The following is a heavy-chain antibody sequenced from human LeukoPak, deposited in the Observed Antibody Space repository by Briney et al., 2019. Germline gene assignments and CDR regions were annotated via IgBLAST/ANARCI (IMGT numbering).Heavy chain of an antibody. J-gene: IGHJ4*02. CDR2: IKSKTDGGTT. D-gene: IGHD2-2*01. V-gene: IGHV3-15*01. Sequence: GGSLRLSCAASGFTFSNAWMSWVRQAPGKGLEWVGRIKSKTDGGTTDYAAPVKGRFTISRDDSKNTLYLQMNSLKTEDTAVYYCTTDIVEGDIVVVPAAIFWGQGTLVTVSS. CDR3: TTDIVEGDIVVVPAAIF. CDR1: GFTFSNAW.